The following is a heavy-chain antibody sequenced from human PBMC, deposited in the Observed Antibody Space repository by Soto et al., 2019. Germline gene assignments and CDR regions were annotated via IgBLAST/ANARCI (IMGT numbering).Heavy chain of an antibody. CDR3: ARHSGVAEDGTD. Sequence: ESLKISCKGSGYTFTDYWIGWVRQLPGKGLEWMGVIYPGDSDTRYSPSFQGQVAISADKSINTAYLQWSSLKASDTAMYYCARHSGVAEDGTDWGQGTQVTVSS. V-gene: IGHV5-51*01. D-gene: IGHD6-13*01. CDR2: IYPGDSDT. J-gene: IGHJ1*01. CDR1: GYTFTDYW.